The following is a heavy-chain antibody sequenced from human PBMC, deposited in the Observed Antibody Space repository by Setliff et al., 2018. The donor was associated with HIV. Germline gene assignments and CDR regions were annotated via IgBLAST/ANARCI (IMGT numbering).Heavy chain of an antibody. CDR2: IYTSGIT. CDR1: GDSISSYY. V-gene: IGHV4-4*08. J-gene: IGHJ6*03. CDR3: ARDRRGYYYGSGSCYMDV. D-gene: IGHD3-10*01. Sequence: KLPEPLSLTCTVSGDSISSYYWSWIRQPPGKGLEWIGYIYTSGITDYNPSLKSRVTISGDTSKNQFSLKLSSVTAADTAVYYCARDRRGYYYGSGSCYMDVWGTGTTVTVSS.